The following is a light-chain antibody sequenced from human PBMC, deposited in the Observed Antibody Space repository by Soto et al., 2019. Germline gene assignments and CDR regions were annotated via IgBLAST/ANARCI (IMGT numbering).Light chain of an antibody. CDR2: GAS. CDR3: QQYGISSYT. V-gene: IGKV3-20*01. CDR1: QSVSSNY. Sequence: EIVLTQSPGTLSLSPGERATLSCRASQSVSSNYLAWYQQKPGQAPRLLIYGASSRATDIPDGFSGSGSGTDFTLTIRRLEPEDFAVYYCQQYGISSYTFGQGTKLEVK. J-gene: IGKJ2*01.